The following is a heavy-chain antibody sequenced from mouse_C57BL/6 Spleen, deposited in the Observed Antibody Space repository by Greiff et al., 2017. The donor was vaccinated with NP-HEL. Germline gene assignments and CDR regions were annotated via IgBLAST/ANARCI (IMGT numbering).Heavy chain of an antibody. V-gene: IGHV1-53*01. J-gene: IGHJ3*01. Sequence: QVQLKQPGTELVKPGASVKLSCKASGYTFTSYWMHWVKQRPGQGLEWIGNINPSNGGTNYNEKFKSKATLTVDKSSSTAYMQLSSLTSEDSAVYYCARGGLGLAWFAYWGQGTLVTVSA. CDR3: ARGGLGLAWFAY. D-gene: IGHD4-1*01. CDR2: INPSNGGT. CDR1: GYTFTSYW.